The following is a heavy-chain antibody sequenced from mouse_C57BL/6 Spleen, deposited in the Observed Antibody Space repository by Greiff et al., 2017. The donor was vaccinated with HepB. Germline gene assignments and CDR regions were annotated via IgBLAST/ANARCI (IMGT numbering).Heavy chain of an antibody. J-gene: IGHJ2*01. CDR2: INPNNGGT. CDR1: RYTFTDYY. Sequence: EVQLQQSGPELVKPGASVKISCKASRYTFTDYYMNWVKQSHGKSLEWIGDINPNNGGTSYNQKFKGKATLTVDKSSSTAYMELRSLTSEDSAVYYCARPAQATPYFDYWGQGTTLTVSS. CDR3: ARPAQATPYFDY. D-gene: IGHD3-2*02. V-gene: IGHV1-26*01.